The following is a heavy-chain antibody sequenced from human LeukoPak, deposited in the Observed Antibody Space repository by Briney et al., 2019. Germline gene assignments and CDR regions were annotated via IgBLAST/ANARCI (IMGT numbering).Heavy chain of an antibody. D-gene: IGHD2-15*01. J-gene: IGHJ4*02. CDR2: MNPNSGNT. CDR1: GYTFTRYD. Sequence: ASVKVSCKASGYTFTRYDINWVRQATGQGLEWMGWMNPNSGNTGYAQKFQGRVTMTRNTSISTAYMELSSLRSEDTAVYYCARGRRLACSGGSCYQYYFDYWGQGTLVTVSS. CDR3: ARGRRLACSGGSCYQYYFDY. V-gene: IGHV1-8*01.